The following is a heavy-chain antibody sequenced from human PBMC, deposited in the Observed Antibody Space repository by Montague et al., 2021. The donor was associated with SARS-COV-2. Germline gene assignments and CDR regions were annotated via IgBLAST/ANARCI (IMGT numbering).Heavy chain of an antibody. J-gene: IGHJ4*02. CDR1: GASITDFY. CDR2: VHHSGIT. CDR3: ARITEVVPFDF. Sequence: SETLSLTCTVSGASITDFYWSWIRQPPGKGLQWVGYVHHSGITNYNPSLKSRVTISIDTLKSRFSLNLRSVTAADTAVYFCARITEVVPFDFWGRGTLVSVSS. D-gene: IGHD2-15*01. V-gene: IGHV4-59*01.